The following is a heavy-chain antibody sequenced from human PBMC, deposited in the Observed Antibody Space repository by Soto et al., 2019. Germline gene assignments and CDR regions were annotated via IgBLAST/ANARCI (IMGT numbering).Heavy chain of an antibody. CDR1: GFTFSSYA. CDR2: RSYDGSNK. V-gene: IGHV3-30*14. J-gene: IGHJ4*02. CDR3: ARDQGIQLWTAFDY. D-gene: IGHD5-18*01. Sequence: GGSLRLSCAASGFTFSSYAMHWVRQAPGKGLEWVAVRSYDGSNKYYANSVKGRFTISRDNSKNTLYLQMGSLRAEDMAVYYCARDQGIQLWTAFDYWGQGTLDTVSS.